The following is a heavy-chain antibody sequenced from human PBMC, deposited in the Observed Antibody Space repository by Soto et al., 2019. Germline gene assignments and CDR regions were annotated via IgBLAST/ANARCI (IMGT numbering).Heavy chain of an antibody. D-gene: IGHD2-2*01. V-gene: IGHV1-69*05. Sequence: SVKVSCKASGGTFSSYAISWVRQAPGQGLEWMGGIIPIFGTANYAQKFQGRVTITRDTFANTAYMEVSSLRSEDTAIYYCARENQPRGLYFHYYGADVWGQGTTVTVSS. J-gene: IGHJ6*02. CDR2: IIPIFGTA. CDR1: GGTFSSYA. CDR3: ARENQPRGLYFHYYGADV.